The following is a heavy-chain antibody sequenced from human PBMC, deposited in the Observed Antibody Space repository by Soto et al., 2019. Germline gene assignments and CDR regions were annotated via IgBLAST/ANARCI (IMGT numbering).Heavy chain of an antibody. CDR2: IYPGDSDT. Sequence: GQSLKISCQGAGYNFATSWIAWVPQMPGKGLEWMGIIYPGDSDTRYSPSFQGQVTISADKSISTAYLQWSSLKASDTAMYYCARHVAGDAFDIWGQGTMVTVSS. CDR3: ARHVAGDAFDI. V-gene: IGHV5-51*01. CDR1: GYNFATSW. D-gene: IGHD6-19*01. J-gene: IGHJ3*02.